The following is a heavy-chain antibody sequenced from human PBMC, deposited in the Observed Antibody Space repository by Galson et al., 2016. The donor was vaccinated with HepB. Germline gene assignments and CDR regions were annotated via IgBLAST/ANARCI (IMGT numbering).Heavy chain of an antibody. CDR3: ARAKYSYGTDY. CDR2: IYNSGGT. CDR1: GGSISSADYY. Sequence: TLSLTCTVSGGSISSADYYWNWIRQPPGKGLEWIGYIYNSGGTNYNPSLKSRVTISGDTSKNQFSLELSSVTAADTAVYYCARAKYSYGTDYWGQGTLVIVSS. D-gene: IGHD5-18*01. J-gene: IGHJ4*02. V-gene: IGHV4-30-4*01.